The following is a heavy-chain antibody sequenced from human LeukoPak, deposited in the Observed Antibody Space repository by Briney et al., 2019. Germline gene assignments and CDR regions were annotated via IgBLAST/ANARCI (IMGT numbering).Heavy chain of an antibody. CDR1: GYTFTSYY. CDR2: INPSGGST. V-gene: IGHV1-46*01. CDR3: VRARPRRFDY. Sequence: GASVKVSCKASGYTFTSYYMHWVRQAPGQGLEWMGIINPSGGSTSYAQNFQGRVTITRDISTSTVYMEVNSLRSDDTAVYYCVRARPRRFDYWGQGTLVTVSS. J-gene: IGHJ4*02.